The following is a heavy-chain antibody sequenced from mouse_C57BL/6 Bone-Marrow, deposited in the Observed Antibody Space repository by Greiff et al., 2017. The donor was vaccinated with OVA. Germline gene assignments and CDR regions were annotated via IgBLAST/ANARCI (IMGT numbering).Heavy chain of an antibody. CDR3: ARDGAWFAY. V-gene: IGHV1-18*01. Sequence: VQLKQSGPELVKPGASVKIPCKASGYTFTDYNIDWVKQSHGKSLEWIVDINPNNSGTIDNQKFKGKATLTVDKSSSTAYMELRSLTSEDTAVYYGARDGAWFAYWGQGTLVTVSA. CDR2: INPNNSGT. CDR1: GYTFTDYN. D-gene: IGHD1-1*01. J-gene: IGHJ3*01.